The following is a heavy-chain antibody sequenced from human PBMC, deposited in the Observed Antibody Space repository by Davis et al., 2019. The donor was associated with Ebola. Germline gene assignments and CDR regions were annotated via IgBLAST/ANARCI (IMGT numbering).Heavy chain of an antibody. D-gene: IGHD6-13*01. V-gene: IGHV1-18*01. CDR1: GYTSTSYG. Sequence: AASAKVSCNASGYTSTSYGISWVRQAPGQGLEWMGWISAYNGNTNYAQKLQGRVTMTTDTSTSTAYMELRSRRSDDTAVYYCARVRAAGTPRWYYYYGMDVWGQGTTVTVSS. CDR2: ISAYNGNT. J-gene: IGHJ6*02. CDR3: ARVRAAGTPRWYYYYGMDV.